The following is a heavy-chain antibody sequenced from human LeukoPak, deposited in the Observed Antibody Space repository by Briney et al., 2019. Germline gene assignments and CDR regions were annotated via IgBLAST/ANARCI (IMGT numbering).Heavy chain of an antibody. CDR2: IKEEGSEK. D-gene: IGHD4-17*01. CDR3: ARAGRTTVY. Sequence: PGGSLRLSCAASGFTFSGYWMSWVRQAPGKGLEWVANIKEEGSEKYYVDSGKGRFTISRDNAKHSLDLQMNSLRGEDTDVYYCARAGRTTVYWGQETLVTVSS. CDR1: GFTFSGYW. J-gene: IGHJ4*02. V-gene: IGHV3-7*01.